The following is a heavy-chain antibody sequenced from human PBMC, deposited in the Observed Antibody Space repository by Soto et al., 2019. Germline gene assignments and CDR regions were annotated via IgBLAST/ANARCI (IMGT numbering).Heavy chain of an antibody. CDR2: IFHSGST. Sequence: SETLSLTCAVSGGSISSNNWWSWVRQPPGKGLEWIGEIFHSGSTHYSPSLKSRVTISVDKSKNHFSLNLTSVTAADTAVYYCARVYSGSYSDAWGQGTLVTVSS. J-gene: IGHJ4*02. V-gene: IGHV4-4*02. CDR1: GGSISSNNW. D-gene: IGHD1-26*01. CDR3: ARVYSGSYSDA.